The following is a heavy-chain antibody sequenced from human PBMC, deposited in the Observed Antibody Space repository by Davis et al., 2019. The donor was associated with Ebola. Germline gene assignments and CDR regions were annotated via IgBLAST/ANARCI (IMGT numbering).Heavy chain of an antibody. CDR2: ISTTGSFI. D-gene: IGHD3-22*01. CDR1: GFTVNTFA. J-gene: IGHJ5*02. Sequence: GESLKISCAASGFTVNTFAMNWVRQAPGKGLEWVSSISTTGSFIYYADSVRGRFTISRDNSKNTLYLQMNSLRAEDTAVYYCAKDGYYYDSSGYYDNWFDPWGQGTLVTVSS. V-gene: IGHV3-21*04. CDR3: AKDGYYYDSSGYYDNWFDP.